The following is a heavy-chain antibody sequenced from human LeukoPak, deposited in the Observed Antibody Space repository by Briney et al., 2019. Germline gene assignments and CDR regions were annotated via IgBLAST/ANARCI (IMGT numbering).Heavy chain of an antibody. CDR3: ARLSDDISRFGLDV. V-gene: IGHV3-21*04. J-gene: IGHJ6*02. CDR1: GFTFSSYS. Sequence: GGSLRLSCAASGFTFSSYSMNWVRQAPGKGLEWVSSISSSSSYIYYADSVKGRFTISRDNAKNSLYLQMNRLKAEDTAVYYCARLSDDISRFGLDVWGRGTTVTVSS. D-gene: IGHD3-22*01. CDR2: ISSSSSYI.